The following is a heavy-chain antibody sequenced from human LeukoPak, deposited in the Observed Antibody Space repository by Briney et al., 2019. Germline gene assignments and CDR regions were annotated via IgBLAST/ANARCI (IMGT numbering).Heavy chain of an antibody. V-gene: IGHV3-9*01. D-gene: IGHD4-23*01. CDR1: GFTFDDYA. Sequence: GRSLRLSCAASGFTFDDYAMHWVRQAPGKGLEWVSGISWNSGSIGYADSVKGRFTISRDNAKNSLYLQMNSLRAEDTALYYCAKDTSDYGGFYNWFDPWGQGTLVTVSS. CDR2: ISWNSGSI. CDR3: AKDTSDYGGFYNWFDP. J-gene: IGHJ5*02.